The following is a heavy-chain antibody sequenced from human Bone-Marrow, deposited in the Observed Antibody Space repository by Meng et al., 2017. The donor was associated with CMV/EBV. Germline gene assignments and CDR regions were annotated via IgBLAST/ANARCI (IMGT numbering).Heavy chain of an antibody. CDR1: GFPFSSYA. Sequence: CGFPFSSYAMVWVRQAPGKGLEWVSSISGSGDSTYYADSVKGRFTISRDNSNNMVDLQMNSLRAEDTAKYYCAKGQVMTDQVPFDFWGQGTLVTVSS. CDR2: ISGSGDST. J-gene: IGHJ4*02. CDR3: AKGQVMTDQVPFDF. D-gene: IGHD2-2*01. V-gene: IGHV3-23*01.